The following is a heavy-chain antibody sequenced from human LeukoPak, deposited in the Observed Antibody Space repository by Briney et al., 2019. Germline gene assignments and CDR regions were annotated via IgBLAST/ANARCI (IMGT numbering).Heavy chain of an antibody. CDR1: GFTFSSYA. Sequence: PGGSLRLSCAASGFTFSSYAMSWVRQAPGKGLEWVSAISGSGGSTYYADSVKGRFTISRDNSKNTLYLQMNSLRAEDTAVYYCAKDREYSSGWYGGRGDRFDYWGQGTLDTVSS. CDR3: AKDREYSSGWYGGRGDRFDY. D-gene: IGHD6-19*01. J-gene: IGHJ4*02. V-gene: IGHV3-23*01. CDR2: ISGSGGST.